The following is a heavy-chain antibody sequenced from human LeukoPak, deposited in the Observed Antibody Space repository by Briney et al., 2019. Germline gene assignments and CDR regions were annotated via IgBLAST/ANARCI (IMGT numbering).Heavy chain of an antibody. CDR1: GFTFSSYS. J-gene: IGHJ4*02. D-gene: IGHD3-10*01. CDR3: ATYGSGSR. V-gene: IGHV3-21*01. CDR2: ISSSSSYI. Sequence: GGTLRLSCAASGFTFSSYSMNWVRQAPRKGLEWVSSISSSSSYIYYADSVKGRFTISRDNAKNSLYVQMNSLRAEDTAVYYCATYGSGSRWGQGTLVTVSS.